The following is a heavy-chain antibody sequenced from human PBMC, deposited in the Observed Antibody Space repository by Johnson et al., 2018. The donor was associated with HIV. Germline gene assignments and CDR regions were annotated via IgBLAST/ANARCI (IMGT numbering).Heavy chain of an antibody. Sequence: MLLVESGGGVVQPGRSLRLSCAASGFTVSSNYMSWVRQAPGKGLEWVSVIYSGGSRYYADSVKGRFTISRDNSKSTLYLQMNSLRAEDTAVYYCARHHITYYYTSGSPDAFDIWGQGTMVTVSS. D-gene: IGHD3-10*01. V-gene: IGHV3-66*02. CDR3: ARHHITYYYTSGSPDAFDI. CDR2: IYSGGSR. CDR1: GFTVSSNY. J-gene: IGHJ3*02.